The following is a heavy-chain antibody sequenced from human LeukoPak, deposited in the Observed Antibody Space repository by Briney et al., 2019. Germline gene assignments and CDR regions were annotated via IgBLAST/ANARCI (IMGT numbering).Heavy chain of an antibody. D-gene: IGHD5-24*01. Sequence: ASVKVSCKASGGTFISYAISWVRQAPGQGLEWMGGIIPIFGTANYAQKFQGRVTITADESTSTAYMELSSLRSEDTAVYYCAREGEMATIDPSIYYFDYWGQGTLVTVSS. CDR1: GGTFISYA. V-gene: IGHV1-69*13. J-gene: IGHJ4*02. CDR2: IIPIFGTA. CDR3: AREGEMATIDPSIYYFDY.